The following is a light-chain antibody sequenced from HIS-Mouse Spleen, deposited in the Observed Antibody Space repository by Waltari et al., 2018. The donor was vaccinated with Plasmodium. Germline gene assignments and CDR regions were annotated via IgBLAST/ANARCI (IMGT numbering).Light chain of an antibody. Sequence: SYALTQPPSVSVSPGQPARITCSGDAFPKKYAYWYQQKSGQAPVRVIYEDSKRPSGIPERFSGSSSGTMATLTISGAQVEDEADYYCYSTDSSGNHRVFGGGTKLTVL. CDR3: YSTDSSGNHRV. V-gene: IGLV3-10*01. CDR2: EDS. CDR1: AFPKKY. J-gene: IGLJ3*02.